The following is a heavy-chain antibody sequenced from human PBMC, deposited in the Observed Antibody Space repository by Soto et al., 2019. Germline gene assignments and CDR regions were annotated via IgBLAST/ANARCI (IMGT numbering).Heavy chain of an antibody. J-gene: IGHJ4*02. CDR1: GFTVSSNY. CDR3: AKEGESVVRGVTPLGYFDY. CDR2: IYSGGST. D-gene: IGHD3-10*01. Sequence: EVQLVESGGGLIQPGGSLRLSCAASGFTVSSNYMSWVRQAPGKGLEWVSVIYSGGSTYYADSVKGRFTISRDSSKNTLYLQMNSLRAEDTAVYYCAKEGESVVRGVTPLGYFDYWGQGTLVTVSS. V-gene: IGHV3-66*03.